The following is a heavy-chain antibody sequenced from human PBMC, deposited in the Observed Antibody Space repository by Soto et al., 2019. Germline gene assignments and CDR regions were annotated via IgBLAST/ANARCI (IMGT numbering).Heavy chain of an antibody. CDR2: IKSKTDGGTT. J-gene: IGHJ4*02. CDR3: TTDPNEYYDFWSGYSTFDY. CDR1: GFTFSNAW. D-gene: IGHD3-3*01. Sequence: GGSLRLSCAASGFTFSNAWMNWVRQAPGKGLEWVGRIKSKTDGGTTDYAAPVKGRFTISRDDSKNTLYLQMNSLKTEDTAVYYCTTDPNEYYDFWSGYSTFDYWGQGTLVTVSS. V-gene: IGHV3-15*07.